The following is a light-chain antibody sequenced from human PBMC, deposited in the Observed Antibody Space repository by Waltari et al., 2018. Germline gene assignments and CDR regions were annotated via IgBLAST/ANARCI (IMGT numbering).Light chain of an antibody. Sequence: DVQMTQSPSSLSASVGDRVTITCRASQGISNSLVWYQQKPGKAPKLLLYTTSTWESGVPARFSGSGSGTVFTLTISSLQPEDFATYYCQQYYIIPYTFGQGTNLEIK. CDR1: QGISNS. J-gene: IGKJ2*01. CDR2: TTS. CDR3: QQYYIIPYT. V-gene: IGKV1-NL1*01.